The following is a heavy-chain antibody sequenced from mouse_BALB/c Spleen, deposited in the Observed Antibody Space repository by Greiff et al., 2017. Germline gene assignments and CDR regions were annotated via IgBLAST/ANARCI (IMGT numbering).Heavy chain of an antibody. CDR3: ARRELSYAMDY. CDR1: GFTFSSFG. CDR2: ISSGSSTI. V-gene: IGHV5-17*02. J-gene: IGHJ4*01. Sequence: EVKLEESGGGLVQPGGSRKLSCAASGFTFSSFGMHWVRQAPEKGLEWVAYISSGSSTIYYADTVKGRFTISRDNPKNTLFLQMTSLRSEDTAMYYCARRELSYAMDYWGQGTSVTVSS.